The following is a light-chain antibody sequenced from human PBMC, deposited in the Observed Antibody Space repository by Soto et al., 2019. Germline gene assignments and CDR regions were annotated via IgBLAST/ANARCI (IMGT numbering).Light chain of an antibody. CDR1: QSVRSSY. Sequence: EIVLTQSPGTLSLSPGERASLSCRASQSVRSSYLAWYQQKSGQAPRLLIYGASSRATGIPDRFSGSGSGTDFTLTISSLEPEDFAVYYCQQYGTSPLTFGGGTKVEIK. V-gene: IGKV3-20*01. CDR2: GAS. CDR3: QQYGTSPLT. J-gene: IGKJ4*01.